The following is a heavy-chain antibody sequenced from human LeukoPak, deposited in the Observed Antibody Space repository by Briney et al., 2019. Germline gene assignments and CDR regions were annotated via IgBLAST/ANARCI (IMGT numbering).Heavy chain of an antibody. CDR2: ISGSGGST. J-gene: IGHJ6*03. D-gene: IGHD6-19*01. CDR1: GFPFSSYA. V-gene: IGHV3-23*01. Sequence: TGGSLRLSCAASGFPFSSYAMSWVRQAPGKGLEWVSAISGSGGSTYYADSVKGRFTISRDNSKNTLYLQMNSLRAEDTAVYYCAKQQWLVNYYYYMDVWGKGTTVTVSS. CDR3: AKQQWLVNYYYYMDV.